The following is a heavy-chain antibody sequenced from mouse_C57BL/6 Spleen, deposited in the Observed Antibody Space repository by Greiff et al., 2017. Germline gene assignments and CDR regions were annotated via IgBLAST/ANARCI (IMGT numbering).Heavy chain of an antibody. J-gene: IGHJ4*01. V-gene: IGHV5-17*01. Sequence: VQLKESGGGLVKPGGSLKLSCAASGFTFSDYGMHWVRQAPEKGLEWVAYISSGSSTIYYADTVMGRFTISRDNAKNTLFLQMTSLRSEDTAMYYCARPGYYYGSSYMSAMDYWGQGTSVTVSS. D-gene: IGHD1-1*01. CDR2: ISSGSSTI. CDR1: GFTFSDYG. CDR3: ARPGYYYGSSYMSAMDY.